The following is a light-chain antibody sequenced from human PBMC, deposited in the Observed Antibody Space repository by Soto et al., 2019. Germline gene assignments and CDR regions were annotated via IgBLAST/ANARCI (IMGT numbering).Light chain of an antibody. J-gene: IGKJ5*01. CDR1: QSVRTK. CDR3: QQYNNWPPIT. V-gene: IGKV3-15*01. CDR2: DAS. Sequence: EIVMTQSPDTLYVSPGEGATLSCRASQSVRTKLAWYQQKAGQAPRLLISDASTRATGIPARFSGSGSGTEFTLTISSLQSEDFAVYYCQQYNNWPPITFGQGTRLEIK.